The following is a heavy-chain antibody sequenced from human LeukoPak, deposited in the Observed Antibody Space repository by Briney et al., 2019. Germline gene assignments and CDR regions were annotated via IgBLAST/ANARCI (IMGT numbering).Heavy chain of an antibody. D-gene: IGHD3-10*01. Sequence: GGSLRLSCAASGFTFSSYGMHWVRQAPGKGLEWVAVISYDGSNKYYADSVKGRFTISRDDSKNTLYLQMNSLRAEDTALYYCAKDMDTLVRGVIFNWGQGTLVTVSS. CDR2: ISYDGSNK. J-gene: IGHJ4*02. CDR1: GFTFSSYG. V-gene: IGHV3-30*18. CDR3: AKDMDTLVRGVIFN.